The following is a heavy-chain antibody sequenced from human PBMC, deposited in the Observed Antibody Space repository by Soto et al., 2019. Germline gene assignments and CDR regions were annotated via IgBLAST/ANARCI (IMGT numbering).Heavy chain of an antibody. V-gene: IGHV3-23*01. CDR1: GFTFISYA. Sequence: EVQLLESGGGLVQPGGSLRLSCAASGFTFISYAMRWVRQAPVKGLEWVSAISGSGDRTYYAASVKGRFTISRDNSKNTLYLPLNSPRADKTAVYYCARRGSGTNNDYWGQATLVTVSS. CDR3: ARRGSGTNNDY. CDR2: ISGSGDRT. D-gene: IGHD1-26*01. J-gene: IGHJ4*02.